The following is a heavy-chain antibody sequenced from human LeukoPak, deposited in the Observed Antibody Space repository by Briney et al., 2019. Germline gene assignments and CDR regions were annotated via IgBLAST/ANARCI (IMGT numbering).Heavy chain of an antibody. Sequence: SETLSLTCTVSGGSISSSSYYWGWIRQPPGKGLEWIGSIYYSGSTYYNPSLKSRVTISVDTSKNQFSLKLSSVTAADTAVYYCASIGHPQIMITFGGVINYWGQGTLVTVSS. D-gene: IGHD3-16*02. CDR1: GGSISSSSYY. CDR2: IYYSGST. J-gene: IGHJ4*02. CDR3: ASIGHPQIMITFGGVINY. V-gene: IGHV4-39*07.